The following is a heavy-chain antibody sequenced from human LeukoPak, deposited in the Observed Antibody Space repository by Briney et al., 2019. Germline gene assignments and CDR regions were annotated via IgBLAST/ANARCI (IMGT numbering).Heavy chain of an antibody. Sequence: PGGSLRLSCAASGFTFSSYATSWVRQAPGKGLEWVSAISGSGGSTYYADSVKGRFTISRDNSKNTLYLQMNSLRAEDTAVYYCAKDCRMGVVAATCLNYWGQGTLVTVSS. CDR3: AKDCRMGVVAATCLNY. D-gene: IGHD2-15*01. CDR2: ISGSGGST. J-gene: IGHJ4*02. CDR1: GFTFSSYA. V-gene: IGHV3-23*01.